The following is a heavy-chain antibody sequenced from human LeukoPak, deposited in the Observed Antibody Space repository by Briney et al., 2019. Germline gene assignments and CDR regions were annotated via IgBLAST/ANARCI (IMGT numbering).Heavy chain of an antibody. J-gene: IGHJ5*02. CDR3: ARGGYCSSTSCYSFDP. Sequence: SVKVSCKASGGTFSSYAISWVRQAPGQGLEWMGGIIPIFGTANYAQKFQGRVTITADESTSTAYMELSSLRSEDTAVYYCARGGYCSSTSCYSFDPWGQGTLVTVSS. CDR2: IIPIFGTA. CDR1: GGTFSSYA. V-gene: IGHV1-69*13. D-gene: IGHD2-2*01.